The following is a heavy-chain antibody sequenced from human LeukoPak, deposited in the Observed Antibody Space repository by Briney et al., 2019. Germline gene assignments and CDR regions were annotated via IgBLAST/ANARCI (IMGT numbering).Heavy chain of an antibody. CDR2: INPNSGGT. J-gene: IGHJ6*02. V-gene: IGHV1-2*02. Sequence: ASVKVSCKASGYTFTGYYMHWVRQAPGQGLEWMGWINPNSGGTNYAQKFQGRVTMTRDTSISTAYMELSRLRSDDTAVYYCAVVRFLEWITYGMDVWGQRTTVTVSS. CDR3: AVVRFLEWITYGMDV. CDR1: GYTFTGYY. D-gene: IGHD3-3*01.